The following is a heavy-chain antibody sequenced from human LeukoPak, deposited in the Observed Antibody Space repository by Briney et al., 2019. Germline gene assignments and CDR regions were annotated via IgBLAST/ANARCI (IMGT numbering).Heavy chain of an antibody. CDR1: GFTFSSYW. CDR3: ARDYARGSYYYDSSGLYDY. CDR2: IKQDVSEK. V-gene: IGHV3-7*01. D-gene: IGHD3-22*01. J-gene: IGHJ4*02. Sequence: GGSLRLSCAASGFTFSSYWMSWVRQAPGKGLEWVANIKQDVSEKYYVDSVKGRFTISRDNAKNSLYLQMNSLRAEDTAVYYCARDYARGSYYYDSSGLYDYWGQGTLVTVSS.